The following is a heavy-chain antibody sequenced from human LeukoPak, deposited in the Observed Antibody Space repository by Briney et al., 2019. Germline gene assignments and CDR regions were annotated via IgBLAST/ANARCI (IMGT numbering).Heavy chain of an antibody. Sequence: SVKVSCKASGGTFSSYAISWVRQAPGQGLEWMGGIIPIFGTANYAQKFQGRVTITADESTSTAYMELSSLRSEDTAVYYCARAPYYGSGSNYYYYMDVWGKGTTVTISS. CDR3: ARAPYYGSGSNYYYYMDV. V-gene: IGHV1-69*13. J-gene: IGHJ6*03. D-gene: IGHD3-10*01. CDR1: GGTFSSYA. CDR2: IIPIFGTA.